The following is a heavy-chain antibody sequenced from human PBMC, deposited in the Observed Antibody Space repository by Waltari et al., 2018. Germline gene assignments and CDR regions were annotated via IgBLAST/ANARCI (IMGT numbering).Heavy chain of an antibody. CDR2: SSYSGST. D-gene: IGHD3-3*02. Sequence: QLQLQESGPGLVKPSETLSLTCTVSGGSITSSSYFWGWIRQPPGKGLEWIGTSSYSGSTYDNPSLMSRVTISVDTSKNQFSLKLSSVTAAETAVFYCARFSKSANWFDPWGQGTLVTVSS. J-gene: IGHJ5*02. V-gene: IGHV4-39*01. CDR3: ARFSKSANWFDP. CDR1: GGSITSSSYF.